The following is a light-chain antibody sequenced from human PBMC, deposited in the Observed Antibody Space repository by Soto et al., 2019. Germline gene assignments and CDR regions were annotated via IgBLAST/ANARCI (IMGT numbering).Light chain of an antibody. CDR3: QHYNSYSEA. CDR2: DAS. V-gene: IGKV1-33*01. CDR1: QDITNS. J-gene: IGKJ1*01. Sequence: DIQMTQSPSSLSASVGDRVTFTCQASQDITNSLNWYQQEPGRAPKLLIYDASNLEAGVPSRFSGGGSGTDFTFTISSLQPEDVATYYCQHYNSYSEAFGQGTKVDIK.